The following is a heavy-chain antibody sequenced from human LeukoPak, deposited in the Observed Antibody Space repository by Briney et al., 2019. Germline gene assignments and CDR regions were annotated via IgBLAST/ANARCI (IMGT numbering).Heavy chain of an antibody. Sequence: SETLSLTCTVSGGSISSYYWSWIRQPAGKGLEWIGRIYTSGSTNYNPSLKSRVTMSVDTSKNQFSLKLNSVTAADTAVYYCARLDFWSGQFDPWGQGTLVTVSS. J-gene: IGHJ5*02. CDR1: GGSISSYY. CDR3: ARLDFWSGQFDP. V-gene: IGHV4-4*07. D-gene: IGHD3-3*01. CDR2: IYTSGST.